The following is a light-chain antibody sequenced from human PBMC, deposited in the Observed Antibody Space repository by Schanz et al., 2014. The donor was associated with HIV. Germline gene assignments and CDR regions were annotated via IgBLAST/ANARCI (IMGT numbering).Light chain of an antibody. CDR3: RQYHAFPWT. CDR1: QGIGND. V-gene: IGKV1-17*01. CDR2: GAS. J-gene: IGKJ1*01. Sequence: DIQMTQSPSSLSASVGDRVTITCRASQGIGNDLGWYQQKPGRAPKRLIYGASSLQSGVPSRFSASGSETEFTLTISSLQPDDYATYYGRQYHAFPWTFGQGTNVDVK.